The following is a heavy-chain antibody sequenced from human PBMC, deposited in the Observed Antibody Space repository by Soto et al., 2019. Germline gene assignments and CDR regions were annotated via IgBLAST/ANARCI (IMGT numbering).Heavy chain of an antibody. CDR3: ARYYYADNWFDP. CDR2: IYHSGST. Sequence: SETLSLTCAVSGYSISSGYYWGWIRQPPGKGLEWIGSIYHSGSTYYNPSLKSRVTISVDTSKNQFSLKLSSVTAADTAVYYCARYYYADNWFDPWGQGTLVTVSS. CDR1: GYSISSGYY. V-gene: IGHV4-38-2*01. J-gene: IGHJ5*02. D-gene: IGHD3-10*01.